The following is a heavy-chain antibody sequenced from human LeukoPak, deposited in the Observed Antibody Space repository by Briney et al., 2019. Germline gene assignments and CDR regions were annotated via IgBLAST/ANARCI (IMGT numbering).Heavy chain of an antibody. CDR2: TYYRSKFYT. CDR3: ANGYYYFDY. CDR1: GDSVSSNSAT. D-gene: IGHD6-25*01. J-gene: IGHJ4*01. V-gene: IGHV6-1*01. Sequence: SQTLSLTCAISGDSVSSNSATWNWIRQSPSRGLEWLGRTYYRSKFYTDYAPSVKSRITINPDTSKNQFSLQLNSVTPEGTAVYFCANGYYYFDYWGQGTLVTVSS.